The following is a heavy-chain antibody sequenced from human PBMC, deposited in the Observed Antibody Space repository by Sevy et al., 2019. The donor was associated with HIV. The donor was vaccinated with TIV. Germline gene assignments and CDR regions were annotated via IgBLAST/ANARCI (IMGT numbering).Heavy chain of an antibody. V-gene: IGHV3-7*01. CDR2: VNLDGSGK. CDR3: ARSVDY. J-gene: IGHJ4*02. Sequence: GGYLRLSCAASGFSFSSYWMTWFRQAPGKELEWVANVNLDGSGKYYVDSVKGRFTISRDNARNSLSLQMNSLRAEDTAVYYCARSVDYWGQGTLVGVSS. CDR1: GFSFSSYW.